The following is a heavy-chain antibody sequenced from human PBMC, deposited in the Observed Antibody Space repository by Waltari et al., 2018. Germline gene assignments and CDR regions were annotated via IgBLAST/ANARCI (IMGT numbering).Heavy chain of an antibody. J-gene: IGHJ4*02. D-gene: IGHD2-15*01. CDR1: GESVSSNNW. CDR2: SHRSGGT. CDR3: ARDRGRGLYLES. V-gene: IGHV4-4*02. Sequence: QLQLQESGPGLVKPSGTLSLTCTVSGESVSSNNWCRWVRQPPEKGLEWIGQSHRSGGTTYNPSLESGVTISIDTANNQFSLKVTSTTAAYTAVYDCARDRGRGLYLESWGQGTLVTVSP.